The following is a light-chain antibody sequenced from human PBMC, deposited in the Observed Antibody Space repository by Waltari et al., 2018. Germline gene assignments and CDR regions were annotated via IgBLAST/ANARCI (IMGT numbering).Light chain of an antibody. CDR3: NSYTTSGTVV. Sequence: QSALTQPASVSGSPGQSITISCTGTSSDVGPYKFVSWYHQHPGKVPKLLIYDATDRPSGVSSRFSGSKSGNTASLTISGLQAEDEGDYYCNSYTTSGTVVFGGGTKLTVL. CDR1: SSDVGPYKF. J-gene: IGLJ2*01. CDR2: DAT. V-gene: IGLV2-14*03.